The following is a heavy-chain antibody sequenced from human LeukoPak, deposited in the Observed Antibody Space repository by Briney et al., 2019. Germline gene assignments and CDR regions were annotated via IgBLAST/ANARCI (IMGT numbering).Heavy chain of an antibody. D-gene: IGHD4/OR15-4a*01. CDR1: GFTLDDYG. V-gene: IGHV3-20*04. J-gene: IGHJ4*02. CDR2: INWNGGST. CDR3: ARDMGLRALDY. Sequence: GGSLRLSCSASGFTLDDYGMTWVRQVPGKGLEWVSGINWNGGSTGYADSVKGRFTISRDIATNSLYLQMNSLGPEDTALYYCARDMGLRALDYWGQGTLVTVSS.